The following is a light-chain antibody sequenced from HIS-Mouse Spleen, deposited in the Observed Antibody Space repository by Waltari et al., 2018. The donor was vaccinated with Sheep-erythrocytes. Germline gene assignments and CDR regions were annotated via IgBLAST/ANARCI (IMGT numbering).Light chain of an antibody. V-gene: IGLV2-11*01. J-gene: IGLJ1*01. CDR1: SSDVVGYNY. CDR2: DVS. CDR3: CSYAGSYNHV. Sequence: QSALTQPRSVSGSPGQSVTISCTGTSSDVVGYNYFSWYQHHPGKAPKLMIYDVSKRPSGVPDRFSGSKSGNTASLTISGLQAEDEADYYCCSYAGSYNHVFATGTKVTVL.